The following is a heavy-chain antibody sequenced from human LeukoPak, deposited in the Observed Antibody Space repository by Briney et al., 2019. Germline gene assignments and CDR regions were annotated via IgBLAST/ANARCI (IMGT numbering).Heavy chain of an antibody. J-gene: IGHJ4*02. D-gene: IGHD6-13*01. Sequence: SETLSLTCTVSGGSVSGGSYYWSWIRQPPGKGLEWIGYIYYSGSTNYNPSLKSRVTISVDTSKNQFSLKLSSVTAADTAVYYCAGGGAYSSSWYVYFDYWGQGTLVTVSS. CDR1: GGSVSGGSYY. CDR2: IYYSGST. V-gene: IGHV4-61*01. CDR3: AGGGAYSSSWYVYFDY.